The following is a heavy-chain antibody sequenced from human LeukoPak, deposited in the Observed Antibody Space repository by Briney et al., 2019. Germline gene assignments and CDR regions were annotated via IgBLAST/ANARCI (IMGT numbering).Heavy chain of an antibody. V-gene: IGHV3-23*01. CDR2: ISGSGGST. Sequence: PGGSLRLSCAASGFTFSSYAMSWVRQAPGKGLEWVSAISGSGGSTYYADSVKGRFTISRDNSKNTLYLQMNSLRAEDTAVYYCAKAAVGQLWLSYYFDYWGQGTLVTVSS. CDR1: GFTFSSYA. D-gene: IGHD5-18*01. J-gene: IGHJ4*02. CDR3: AKAAVGQLWLSYYFDY.